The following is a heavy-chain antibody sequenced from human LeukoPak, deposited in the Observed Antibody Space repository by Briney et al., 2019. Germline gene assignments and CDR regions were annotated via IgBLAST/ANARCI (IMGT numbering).Heavy chain of an antibody. J-gene: IGHJ6*02. V-gene: IGHV3-49*04. CDR3: TRRLGYCSSTSCYLDYYYGMDV. CDR2: IRSKAYGGKT. D-gene: IGHD2-2*01. CDR1: GFTFGDYA. Sequence: GGSPTLSCTASGFTFGDYAMSWVRQAPGKGLEWVGFIRSKAYGGKTEYAASVKGRFTISRDDSKSIAYLQMNSLKTEDTAVYYCTRRLGYCSSTSCYLDYYYGMDVWGQGTTVTVSS.